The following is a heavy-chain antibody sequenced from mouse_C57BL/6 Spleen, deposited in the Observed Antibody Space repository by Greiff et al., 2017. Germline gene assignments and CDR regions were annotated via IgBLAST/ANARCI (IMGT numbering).Heavy chain of an antibody. CDR3: TTNYGSSYWYFDV. D-gene: IGHD1-1*01. J-gene: IGHJ1*03. CDR1: GFTFKDYY. V-gene: IGHV14-1*01. CDR2: IDPEDGDT. Sequence: EVQLQQSGAELVRPGASVKLSCTASGFTFKDYYMHWVKQRPEQGLEWIGRIDPEDGDTDYAPKFKGKATMTADTSSNTAYLQLSSLTSEDTAVYYCTTNYGSSYWYFDVWGTGTTVTVSS.